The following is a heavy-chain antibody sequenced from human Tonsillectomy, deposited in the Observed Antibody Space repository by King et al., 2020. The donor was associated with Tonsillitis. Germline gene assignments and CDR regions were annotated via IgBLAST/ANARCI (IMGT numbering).Heavy chain of an antibody. CDR3: ARAPGHTDYYGVDV. CDR1: GFIFSSYT. V-gene: IGHV3-21*01. Sequence: VQLVEAGGGLVKPGGSLRLSCAASGFIFSSYTMNWVRQAPGKGLEWVSSISSGSSYIYSADSVKGRFTISRDNAKNSLYLQMNSLRAEDTAVYYCARAPGHTDYYGVDVWGQGTPVTVSS. D-gene: IGHD5-12*01. CDR2: ISSGSSYI. J-gene: IGHJ6*02.